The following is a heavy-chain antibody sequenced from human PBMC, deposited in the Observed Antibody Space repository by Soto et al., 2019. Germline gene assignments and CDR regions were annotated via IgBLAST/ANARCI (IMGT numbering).Heavy chain of an antibody. CDR1: GYTFTSYG. CDR2: ISVYNGNT. J-gene: IGHJ3*02. Sequence: ASVKVSCKASGYTFTSYGISWVRQAPGQGLECMGWISVYNGNTNYAQKFQGRVTMTADTSTSTAYMELRSLRSDDTAVYYCARDIGVQMATWGAFDIWGQGTMVTVS. D-gene: IGHD2-2*01. CDR3: ARDIGVQMATWGAFDI. V-gene: IGHV1-18*04.